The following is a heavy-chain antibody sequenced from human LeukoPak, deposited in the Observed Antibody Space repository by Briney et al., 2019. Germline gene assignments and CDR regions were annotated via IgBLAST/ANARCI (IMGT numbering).Heavy chain of an antibody. CDR2: IYYSGST. J-gene: IGHJ4*02. V-gene: IGHV4-59*01. CDR3: AREPAYYYDSSGYDTDY. D-gene: IGHD3-22*01. Sequence: TPSETLSLTCTASGGSISSYYWNWIRQPPGKGLEWIGYIYYSGSTNYNPSLRSRVTISVDTSKKHFSLKLNSVTTADTAVYYCAREPAYYYDSSGYDTDYWGQGTLVTVSS. CDR1: GGSISSYY.